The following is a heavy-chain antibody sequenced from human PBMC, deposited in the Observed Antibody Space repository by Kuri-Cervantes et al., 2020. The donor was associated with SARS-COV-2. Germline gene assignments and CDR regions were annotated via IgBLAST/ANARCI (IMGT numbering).Heavy chain of an antibody. CDR3: ARDSADFWSGYSDY. CDR1: GFTFSSYA. J-gene: IGHJ4*02. CDR2: INQDYSEK. V-gene: IGHV3-7*01. Sequence: GGSLRLSCAASGFTFSSYAMHWVRQAPGKGLEWVANINQDYSEKYYVDSVKGRFTISRDNAKNSLFLQMNSLRAEDTAVYYCARDSADFWSGYSDYWGQGTLVTVSS. D-gene: IGHD3-3*01.